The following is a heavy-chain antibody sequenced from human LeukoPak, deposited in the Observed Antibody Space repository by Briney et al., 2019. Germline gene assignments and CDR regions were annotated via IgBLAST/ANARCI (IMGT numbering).Heavy chain of an antibody. CDR1: GYSFTSYW. J-gene: IGHJ6*03. CDR3: ARSATTVTTNYYYYYYMDV. V-gene: IGHV5-51*01. D-gene: IGHD4-11*01. CDR2: IYPGDSDT. Sequence: GESLKISCXGSGYSFTSYWIGWVRQMPGKGLEWMGIIYPGDSDTRYSPSFQGQVTISADKSISTAYLQWSSLKASDTAMYYCARSATTVTTNYYYYYYMDVWGKGTTVTVSS.